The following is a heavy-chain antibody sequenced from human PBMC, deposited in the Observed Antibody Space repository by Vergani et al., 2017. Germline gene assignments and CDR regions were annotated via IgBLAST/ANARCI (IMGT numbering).Heavy chain of an antibody. J-gene: IGHJ4*02. V-gene: IGHV3-23*01. CDR2: ISGSGVST. Sequence: EVQLLEYGGGLVQPGGSLRLSCAASGFTFRNYAMSWVRPAPGKGLEWVSAISGSGVSTYYGDSVKGRFTISRDNSKNMLYLQMNSLRGEDTAVYYCAKDRHWVAAAGYYFDYWGQGTLVTVSS. CDR1: GFTFRNYA. D-gene: IGHD6-13*01. CDR3: AKDRHWVAAAGYYFDY.